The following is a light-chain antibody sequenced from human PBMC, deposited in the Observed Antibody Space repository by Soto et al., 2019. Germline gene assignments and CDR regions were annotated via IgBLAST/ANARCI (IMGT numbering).Light chain of an antibody. Sequence: EIVMTQSPATLSVSPGERATLSCRASQSVSSNLAWYQQKPGQAPRLLIYGASTRATGIPARCSGSGSGTEFNLTISSLQSEDFAVYYCQQYNNWPRTFGQGTKVEIK. CDR3: QQYNNWPRT. V-gene: IGKV3-15*01. J-gene: IGKJ1*01. CDR2: GAS. CDR1: QSVSSN.